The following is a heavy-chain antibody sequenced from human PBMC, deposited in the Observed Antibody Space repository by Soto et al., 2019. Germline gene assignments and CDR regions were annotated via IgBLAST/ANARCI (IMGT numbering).Heavy chain of an antibody. CDR3: ASQGGNKFDY. V-gene: IGHV4-39*01. CDR2: VNYRGIS. D-gene: IGHD3-16*01. Sequence: QLQLQESGPGLVKPSEPLSLSCNVSGDSVLSDHYYWAWVRQPPGKGLEWIGNVNYRGISYQNPSLRSRVTITVDTSAIQVSLTLTSLTAADTNVYYFASQGGNKFDYWGQGTLGTVSS. J-gene: IGHJ4*02. CDR1: GDSVLSDHYY.